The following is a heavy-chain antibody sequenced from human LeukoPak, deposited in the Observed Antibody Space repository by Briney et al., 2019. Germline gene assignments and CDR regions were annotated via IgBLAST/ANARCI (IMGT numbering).Heavy chain of an antibody. CDR2: IYTSGST. V-gene: IGHV4-4*07. D-gene: IGHD3-10*01. Sequence: SETLSLTCAVYGGSFSGYYWSWIRQPAGKGLEWIGRIYTSGSTNYNPSLKSRVTMSVDTSKNQFSLKLSSVTAADTAVYYCARDGEGRGYYFDYWGQGTLVTVSS. CDR1: GGSFSGYY. J-gene: IGHJ4*02. CDR3: ARDGEGRGYYFDY.